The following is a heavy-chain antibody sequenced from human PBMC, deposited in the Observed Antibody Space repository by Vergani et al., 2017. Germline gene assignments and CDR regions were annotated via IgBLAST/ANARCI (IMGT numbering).Heavy chain of an antibody. V-gene: IGHV4-59*01. D-gene: IGHD3-3*01. Sequence: QVQLQESGPGLVKPSATLFLTYTVSGGSISSYYWRWIRQPPGKGLEWIGYIYYSGSTNYNPSLKSRVTISVDTSKNQFSLKLSSVTAADTAVYYCARSWRAFDIWGQGTMVTVSS. CDR2: IYYSGST. J-gene: IGHJ3*02. CDR1: GGSISSYY. CDR3: ARSWRAFDI.